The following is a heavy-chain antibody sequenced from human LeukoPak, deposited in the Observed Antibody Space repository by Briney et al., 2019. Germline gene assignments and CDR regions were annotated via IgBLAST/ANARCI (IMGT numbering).Heavy chain of an antibody. V-gene: IGHV4-59*08. CDR2: IYDSGSS. CDR1: GGSISSYY. Sequence: SETLSLTCTVSGGSISSYYWSWIRQSPGKGLEWVGYIYDSGSSKYNPSLKSRATMSTDIYEHQSSLKLGSVTAADTAVYYCARLESGVLGDPYYYDSTGYYYRGYFDSWGQGTLVTVSS. D-gene: IGHD3-22*01. CDR3: ARLESGVLGDPYYYDSTGYYYRGYFDS. J-gene: IGHJ4*02.